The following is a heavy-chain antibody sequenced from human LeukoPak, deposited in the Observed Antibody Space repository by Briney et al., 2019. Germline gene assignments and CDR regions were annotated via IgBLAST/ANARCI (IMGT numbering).Heavy chain of an antibody. Sequence: GASVKVSCKASGGTFSSYAISWVRQAPGQGLEWMGGIIPIFGTANYAQKFQGRVTITTDESTSTAYMELSSLRSDDTAVYYCARAVLGYCSSTSCPFDPWGQGTLVTVSS. J-gene: IGHJ5*02. D-gene: IGHD2-2*01. CDR1: GGTFSSYA. V-gene: IGHV1-69*05. CDR3: ARAVLGYCSSTSCPFDP. CDR2: IIPIFGTA.